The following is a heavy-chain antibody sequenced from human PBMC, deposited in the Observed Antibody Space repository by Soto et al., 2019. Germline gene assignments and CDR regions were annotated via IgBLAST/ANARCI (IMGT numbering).Heavy chain of an antibody. J-gene: IGHJ3*02. V-gene: IGHV3-23*01. D-gene: IGHD3-10*01. CDR1: GFTFSSYA. Sequence: GGSLRLSCAASGFTFSSYAMSWVRQAPGKGLEWVSAISGIGGSTYYADSVKGRFTISRDNSKNTLYLQMYSLRAEDREVYYCAKAATYYYGSALLTDAFDIWGQGTMVTVSS. CDR2: ISGIGGST. CDR3: AKAATYYYGSALLTDAFDI.